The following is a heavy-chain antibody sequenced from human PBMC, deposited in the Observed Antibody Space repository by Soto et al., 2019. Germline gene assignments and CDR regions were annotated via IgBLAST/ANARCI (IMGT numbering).Heavy chain of an antibody. CDR1: GFTFSSYA. Sequence: PGGSLRLSCAASGFTFSSYAMHWVRQAPGKGLEWVAVISYDGSNKYYADSVKGRFTISRDNSKNTLYLQMNSLRAEDTAVYYCARAGHWLTNYYGMDVWGQGTTVTVSS. V-gene: IGHV3-30-3*01. D-gene: IGHD1-1*01. CDR3: ARAGHWLTNYYGMDV. J-gene: IGHJ6*02. CDR2: ISYDGSNK.